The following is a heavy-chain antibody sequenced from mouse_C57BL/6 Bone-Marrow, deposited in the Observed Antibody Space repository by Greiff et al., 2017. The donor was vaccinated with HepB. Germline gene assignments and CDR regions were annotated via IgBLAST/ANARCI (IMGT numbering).Heavy chain of an antibody. D-gene: IGHD2-3*01. J-gene: IGHJ3*01. Sequence: EVHLVESGEGLVKPGGSLKLSCAASGFTFSSYAMSWVRQTPEKRLEWVAYISSGGDYIYYADTVKGRFTISRDNARNTLYLQISSLKSEDTAMYYCTRDGPSWFAYWGQGTLVTVSA. V-gene: IGHV5-9-1*02. CDR2: ISSGGDYI. CDR3: TRDGPSWFAY. CDR1: GFTFSSYA.